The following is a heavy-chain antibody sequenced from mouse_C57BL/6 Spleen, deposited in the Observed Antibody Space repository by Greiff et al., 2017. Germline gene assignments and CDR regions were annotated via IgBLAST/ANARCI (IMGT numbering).Heavy chain of an antibody. CDR2: INPNNGGT. D-gene: IGHD2-14*01. CDR1: GYTFTDYY. V-gene: IGHV1-26*01. CDR3: ARTYDSRSPFDY. J-gene: IGHJ2*01. Sequence: VQLQQSGPELVKPGASVKISCKASGYTFTDYYMNWVKQSHGKSLEWIGDINPNNGGTSYNQKFKGKATLTVDKSSSTAYMAIRSLTSEDSSVYYCARTYDSRSPFDYWGQGTTLTVSS.